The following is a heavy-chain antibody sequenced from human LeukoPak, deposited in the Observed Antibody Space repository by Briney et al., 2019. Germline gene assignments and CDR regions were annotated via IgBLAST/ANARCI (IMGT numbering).Heavy chain of an antibody. CDR2: ISGSGGST. Sequence: GGSLRLSCAASGLTVSINDMSWVRHAPGKGLEWVSAISGSGGSTYYADSVKGRFTTSRDNAKNTLYWQMSSLRAEDTAVYYCASRGDVFDIWGQGTMVSVSS. CDR3: ASRGDVFDI. J-gene: IGHJ3*02. V-gene: IGHV3-23*01. CDR1: GLTVSIND.